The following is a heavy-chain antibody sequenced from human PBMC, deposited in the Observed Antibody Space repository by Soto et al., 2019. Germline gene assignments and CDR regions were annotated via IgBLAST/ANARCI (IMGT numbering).Heavy chain of an antibody. Sequence: QVHLVQSGAEVKKPGASVKVSCKGSGYIFTTYGITWVRQAPGQGLEWMRWISAHNGNSNYAQKRQGRVTVTRDTSTSTAYMALRHLRSDVTAGYYCAGGRYGDYWGQGALVTVSS. D-gene: IGHD1-1*01. CDR1: GYIFTTYG. J-gene: IGHJ4*02. CDR3: AGGRYGDY. CDR2: ISAHNGNS. V-gene: IGHV1-18*01.